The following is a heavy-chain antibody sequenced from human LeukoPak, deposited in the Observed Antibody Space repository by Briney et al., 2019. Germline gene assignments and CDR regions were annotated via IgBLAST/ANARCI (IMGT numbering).Heavy chain of an antibody. Sequence: SETLSLTCAVYGGSFSGYYWSWIRQPPGKGLEWIGEINHSGSTNYNPSLKSRVTISVDTSKNQFSLKLSSVTAADTAVYYCAGTPYSSSWYPDYWGQGTLVTVSS. D-gene: IGHD6-13*01. CDR3: AGTPYSSSWYPDY. J-gene: IGHJ4*02. V-gene: IGHV4-34*01. CDR1: GGSFSGYY. CDR2: INHSGST.